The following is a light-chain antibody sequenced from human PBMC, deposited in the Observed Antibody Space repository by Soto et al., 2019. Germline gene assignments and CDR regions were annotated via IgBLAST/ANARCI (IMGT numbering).Light chain of an antibody. J-gene: IGLJ1*01. Sequence: QSALTQAASVSGCPGQSITISCTGTSSDVGGYTYVSWYQQYPGKAPKLMIFEVSNRPSGVSHRFSGSKSGNTASLTISGLQAEDEADYYCSSYTSSTIRVFGTGTKVTVL. CDR1: SSDVGGYTY. CDR3: SSYTSSTIRV. CDR2: EVS. V-gene: IGLV2-14*01.